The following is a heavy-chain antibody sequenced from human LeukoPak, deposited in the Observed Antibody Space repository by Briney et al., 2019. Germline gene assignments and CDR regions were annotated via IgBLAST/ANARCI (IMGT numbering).Heavy chain of an antibody. CDR2: IYSGGST. D-gene: IGHD5-18*01. V-gene: IGHV3-53*01. Sequence: GGSLRLSCAASGFTVSSNYMSWVRQAPGKGLEWVSVIYSGGSTYYADSVKGRFTISKDNAKNTLYLQMNSLGAEDTAVYYCARGSYGLGNFDYWGQGTLVTVSS. J-gene: IGHJ4*02. CDR3: ARGSYGLGNFDY. CDR1: GFTVSSNY.